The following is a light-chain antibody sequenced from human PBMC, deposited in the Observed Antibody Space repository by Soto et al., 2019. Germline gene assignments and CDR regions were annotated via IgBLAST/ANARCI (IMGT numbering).Light chain of an antibody. CDR2: DVS. J-gene: IGKJ1*01. V-gene: IGKV1-5*01. CDR3: QQYNYYST. CDR1: HSLNGR. Sequence: DIQMTQSPSTLSSSIGDRVTITCRASHSLNGRLAWYRQRPGHAPDLLLYDVSTLETGVPSRFSGTGSETESAHTTSRLQPEDFATYYCQQYNYYSTFGPGTTVEIK.